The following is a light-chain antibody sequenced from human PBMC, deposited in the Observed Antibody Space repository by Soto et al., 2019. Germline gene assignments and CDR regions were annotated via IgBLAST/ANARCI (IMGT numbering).Light chain of an antibody. V-gene: IGLV1-44*01. Sequence: QSVLTQPPSASGTPGQRVTISCSGSSSNIESNTVTWYQQLPGTAPKLVIYSNYDRPSGVPDRFSGSTSGTSASLVIRGLQSEDEADYYCAACDYILTGYVFGGGTKVTVL. CDR2: SNY. CDR3: AACDYILTGYV. CDR1: SSNIESNT. J-gene: IGLJ1*01.